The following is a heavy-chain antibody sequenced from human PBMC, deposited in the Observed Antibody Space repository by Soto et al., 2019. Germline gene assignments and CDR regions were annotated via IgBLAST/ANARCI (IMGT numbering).Heavy chain of an antibody. J-gene: IGHJ5*02. CDR3: ARQSPYSGYDYDWFDP. CDR1: GGSISSSSYY. D-gene: IGHD5-12*01. Sequence: TSETLSLTCTVSGGSISSSSYYWGWIRQPPGKGLEWIGSIYYSGSTYYNPSLKSRVTISVDTSKNQFSLKLSSVTAADTAVYYCARQSPYSGYDYDWFDPWGQGTLVTVSS. CDR2: IYYSGST. V-gene: IGHV4-39*01.